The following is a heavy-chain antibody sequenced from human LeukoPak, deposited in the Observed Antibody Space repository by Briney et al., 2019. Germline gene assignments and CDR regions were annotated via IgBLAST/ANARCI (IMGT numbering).Heavy chain of an antibody. V-gene: IGHV1-69*13. Sequence: ASVKVSCKASGYTFTSYYMHWVRQAPGQGLEWMGGIIPNFGTANYAQTFQDRVTITADESTSTAHMELSSLRSEDTAVYYCARAARYCSAGTCYSLDYWGQGTVVTVSS. D-gene: IGHD2-15*01. CDR3: ARAARYCSAGTCYSLDY. CDR1: GYTFTSYY. CDR2: IIPNFGTA. J-gene: IGHJ4*02.